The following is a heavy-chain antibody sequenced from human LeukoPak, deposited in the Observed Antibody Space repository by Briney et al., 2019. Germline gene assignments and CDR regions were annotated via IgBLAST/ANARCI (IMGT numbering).Heavy chain of an antibody. CDR1: GFTFSSYA. Sequence: PGGSLRLSCAASGFTFSSYAMSWVRQAPGKGLELVSAISGSGGSTYYADSVKGRFTISRDNSKNTLYLQMNSLRAEDTAVYYCAKVMGVFGVPKGAYYFDYWGQGTLVTVSS. CDR3: AKVMGVFGVPKGAYYFDY. CDR2: ISGSGGST. J-gene: IGHJ4*02. V-gene: IGHV3-23*01. D-gene: IGHD3-3*01.